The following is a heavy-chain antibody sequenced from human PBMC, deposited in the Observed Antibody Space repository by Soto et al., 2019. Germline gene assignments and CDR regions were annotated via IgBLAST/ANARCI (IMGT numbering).Heavy chain of an antibody. CDR3: AKKAPVGLVLAGNFDD. D-gene: IGHD6-6*01. CDR2: ISGSGGST. J-gene: IGHJ4*02. Sequence: PGGSLRLSCASSGFTFSSYAMSWVRQAPGKGLEWVSAISGSGGSTYYADSVKGRFTISRDNSKNTLYLQMNGLRAEDTAVYYWAKKAPVGLVLAGNFDDGGQGSLVTVSS. CDR1: GFTFSSYA. V-gene: IGHV3-23*01.